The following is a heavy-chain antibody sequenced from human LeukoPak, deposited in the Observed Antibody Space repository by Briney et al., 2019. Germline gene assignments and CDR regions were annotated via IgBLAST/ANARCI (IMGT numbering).Heavy chain of an antibody. J-gene: IGHJ3*02. V-gene: IGHV1-8*03. CDR2: MNPNSGNT. CDR1: GYTFTSYD. D-gene: IGHD3-3*01. CDR3: ARDDFGAFLVPGAFDI. Sequence: ASVKVSCKASGYTFTSYDINWVRQATGQGLEWMGWMNPNSGNTGYAQKFQGRVTITRNTSISTAYMELSSLRSEDTAVYYCARDDFGAFLVPGAFDIWGQGTMVTVSS.